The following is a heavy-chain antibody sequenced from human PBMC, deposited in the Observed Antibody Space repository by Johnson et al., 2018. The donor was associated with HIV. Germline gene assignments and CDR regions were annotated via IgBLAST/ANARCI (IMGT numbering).Heavy chain of an antibody. D-gene: IGHD6-13*01. J-gene: IGHJ3*02. Sequence: QMLLVESGGGVVQPGRSLRLSCVASGFTFSSYGIHWVRQAPGKGLEWVAIISYDGSNKYYADSVKGRFTISRDNSKNTLYLQMNSLRAEDTALYYCAKDKLGSSSFAFDIWGQGTMVTVSS. V-gene: IGHV3-30*18. CDR2: ISYDGSNK. CDR3: AKDKLGSSSFAFDI. CDR1: GFTFSSYG.